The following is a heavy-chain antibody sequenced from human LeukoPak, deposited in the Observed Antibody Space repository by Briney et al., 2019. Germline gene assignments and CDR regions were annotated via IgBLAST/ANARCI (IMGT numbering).Heavy chain of an antibody. V-gene: IGHV4-59*08. J-gene: IGHJ4*02. CDR1: GGSISSYY. CDR3: ARHLGAYYFDY. Sequence: PGETLSLTCTVSGGSISSYYGSWIRQPPGKGLEWIGYIYYSGSTNYNPSLKRRIPISVDTSKNQYSLKLSSVTAADTAVYYCARHLGAYYFDYWGQGTLATDSS. CDR2: IYYSGST.